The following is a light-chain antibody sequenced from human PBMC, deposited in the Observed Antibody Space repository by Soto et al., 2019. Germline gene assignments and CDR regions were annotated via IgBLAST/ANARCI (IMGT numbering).Light chain of an antibody. Sequence: AIPMTQSPSSLSASVGDRVTITCRASQAIRNDLGWYQQKPGKAPQLLIYAASSLQSGVPSRFSGSGSGTDFTLTISSLQPEDFATYYCLQDYNYPYTFGQGTKLEIK. CDR2: AAS. CDR3: LQDYNYPYT. CDR1: QAIRND. J-gene: IGKJ2*01. V-gene: IGKV1-6*01.